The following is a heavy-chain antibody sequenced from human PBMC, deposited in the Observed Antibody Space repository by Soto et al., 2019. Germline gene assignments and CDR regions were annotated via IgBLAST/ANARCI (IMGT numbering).Heavy chain of an antibody. CDR3: ARDVPFGSGSRKFDP. J-gene: IGHJ5*02. CDR1: GGSISSSNW. Sequence: QVQLQESGPGLVKPSGTLSLTCAVSGGSISSSNWWSWVRQPPGKGLEWIGEIYHSGSTNYNPSLKGRVTISVDKSKNQFSLKLSSVTAADTAVYYCARDVPFGSGSRKFDPWGQGTLVTVSS. CDR2: IYHSGST. V-gene: IGHV4-4*02. D-gene: IGHD3-10*01.